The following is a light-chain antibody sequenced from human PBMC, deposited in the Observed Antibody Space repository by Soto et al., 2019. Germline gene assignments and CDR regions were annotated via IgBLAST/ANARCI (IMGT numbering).Light chain of an antibody. Sequence: EVVMTQSPATLSVSPGERATLSCRAAQSIGSLLAWYQHKPGQAPRLLIYATSTRATAIPARFTGSGSGTEFTLTISSLQPEDFAVYYCQQYNNWPITFGPGTRLEIK. CDR1: QSIGSL. V-gene: IGKV3-15*01. CDR2: ATS. J-gene: IGKJ5*01. CDR3: QQYNNWPIT.